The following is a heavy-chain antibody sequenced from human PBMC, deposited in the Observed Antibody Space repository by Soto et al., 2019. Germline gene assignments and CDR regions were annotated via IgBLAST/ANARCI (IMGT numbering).Heavy chain of an antibody. J-gene: IGHJ6*02. D-gene: IGHD6-13*01. CDR3: AKASGSSWYYYYGMDV. CDR2: ISGSGGST. Sequence: AGCLQLSCAASGFTFSSYAMSWVRQAPGKGLEWVSAISGSGGSTYYADSMKGRFTISRDNSKNTLYLQMNSLRAEDTAVYYCAKASGSSWYYYYGMDVWGQGTTVTVS. V-gene: IGHV3-23*01. CDR1: GFTFSSYA.